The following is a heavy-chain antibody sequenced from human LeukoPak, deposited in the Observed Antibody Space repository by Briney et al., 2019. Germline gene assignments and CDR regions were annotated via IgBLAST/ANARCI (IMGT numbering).Heavy chain of an antibody. D-gene: IGHD5-12*01. J-gene: IGHJ6*02. Sequence: GGSLRLSCAASGFTFSDYYMSWIRQAPGKGLEWVSYISSSGSTIYYADSVKGRFTISRDNAKNSLYLQMNNLRAEDTAVYYCARAEYSGYDQRRPHYYYYGMDVWGQGTTVTVSS. CDR1: GFTFSDYY. CDR2: ISSSGSTI. CDR3: ARAEYSGYDQRRPHYYYYGMDV. V-gene: IGHV3-11*01.